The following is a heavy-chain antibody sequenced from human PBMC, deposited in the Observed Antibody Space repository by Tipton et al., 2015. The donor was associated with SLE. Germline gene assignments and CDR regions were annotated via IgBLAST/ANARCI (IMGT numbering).Heavy chain of an antibody. CDR3: ARWNFVTMTGGFDI. Sequence: TLSLTCTVSGGSIGRVRSYWNWIRQPAGKGLEWIGRIDFRGNTNYNPSLKSRVAISLDTSKNQFSLRLDSVTAGDTALYFCARWNFVTMTGGFDIWGQGTTFTVSS. D-gene: IGHD1-7*01. CDR1: GGSIGRVRSY. V-gene: IGHV4-61*02. CDR2: IDFRGNT. J-gene: IGHJ3*02.